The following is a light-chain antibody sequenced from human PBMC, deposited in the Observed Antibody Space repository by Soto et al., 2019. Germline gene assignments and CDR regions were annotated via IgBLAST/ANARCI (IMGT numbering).Light chain of an antibody. CDR1: QTVSITY. V-gene: IGKV3D-20*02. Sequence: VLTQSPGTLSLSPGESATLSCRASQTVSITYLTWYQQKPGQAPRLLIYDASNRATGIPARFSGSGSGTDFTLTISSLEPEDFAVYYCQQRSNWITFGQGTRLEIK. CDR2: DAS. CDR3: QQRSNWIT. J-gene: IGKJ5*01.